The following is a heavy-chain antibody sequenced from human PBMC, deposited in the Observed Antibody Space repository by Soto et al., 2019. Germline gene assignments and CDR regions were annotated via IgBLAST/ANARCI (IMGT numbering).Heavy chain of an antibody. D-gene: IGHD7-27*01. Sequence: EVQLVESGGGLIQPGGSLRLSCAASGFIFSAYSMNWVRQAPGKGLEWVSYINPGDGNIHYADSVMGRFTISRDNAKNSLHLQMNSLRHEDTAVYYCVRDHVWAFDYWGQGTLVTVSS. CDR1: GFIFSAYS. V-gene: IGHV3-48*02. CDR3: VRDHVWAFDY. CDR2: INPGDGNI. J-gene: IGHJ4*02.